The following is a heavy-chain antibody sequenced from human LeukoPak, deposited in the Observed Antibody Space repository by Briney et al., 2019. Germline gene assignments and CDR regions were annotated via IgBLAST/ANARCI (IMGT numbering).Heavy chain of an antibody. Sequence: PGGSLRLSCAASGFTVSSNYMSWVRQAPGKGLEWVSVIYSGGSTYYADSVKGRFTISRDNSKNTLYLQMNSLRAEDTAVYYCARDNIVVVPAATHYYYYGMDVWGQGTTVTVSS. J-gene: IGHJ6*02. V-gene: IGHV3-66*01. CDR1: GFTVSSNY. D-gene: IGHD2-2*01. CDR2: IYSGGST. CDR3: ARDNIVVVPAATHYYYYGMDV.